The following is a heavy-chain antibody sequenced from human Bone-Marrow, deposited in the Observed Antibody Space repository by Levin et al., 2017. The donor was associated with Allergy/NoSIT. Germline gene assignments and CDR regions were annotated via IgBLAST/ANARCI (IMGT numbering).Heavy chain of an antibody. D-gene: IGHD3-16*01. CDR2: IYYSGST. CDR1: GGSISSYY. J-gene: IGHJ4*02. CDR3: ARQAMGELLKFRSPETYYFDY. V-gene: IGHV4-59*08. Sequence: SQTLSLTCTVSGGSISSYYWSWIRQPPGKGLEWIGYIYYSGSTNYNPSLKSRVTISVDTSKNQFSLKLSSVTAADTAVYYCARQAMGELLKFRSPETYYFDYRGQGTLVTVSS.